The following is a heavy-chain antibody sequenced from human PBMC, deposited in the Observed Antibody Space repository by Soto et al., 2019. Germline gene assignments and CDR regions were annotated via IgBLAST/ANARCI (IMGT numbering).Heavy chain of an antibody. J-gene: IGHJ4*02. CDR1: GGSISSYY. V-gene: IGHV4-59*01. CDR3: ARGRGDPQKYCSSTSCYYYFDY. D-gene: IGHD2-2*01. CDR2: IYYSGST. Sequence: SETLSLTCTVSGGSISSYYWSWIRQPPGKGLEWIGYIYYSGSTNYNPSLKSRVTISVDTSKNQFSLKLSSVTAADTAVYYCARGRGDPQKYCSSTSCYYYFDYWGQGTLVTVSS.